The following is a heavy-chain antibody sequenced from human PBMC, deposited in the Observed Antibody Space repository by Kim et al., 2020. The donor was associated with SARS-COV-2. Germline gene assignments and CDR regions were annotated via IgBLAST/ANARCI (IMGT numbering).Heavy chain of an antibody. CDR3: ARLTRYYYYGLEV. V-gene: IGHV4-39*01. Sequence: SETLSLTCSVSGGSVSSSSFFWGWIRQPPGNGLEWIGSMYYNGSPYYSPSLKSRVTILIDAPRNQFSLKLSSVTAADTAIYYCARLTRYYYYGLEVWGQGTTVIVSS. J-gene: IGHJ6*02. CDR2: MYYNGSP. CDR1: GGSVSSSSFF. D-gene: IGHD2-2*01.